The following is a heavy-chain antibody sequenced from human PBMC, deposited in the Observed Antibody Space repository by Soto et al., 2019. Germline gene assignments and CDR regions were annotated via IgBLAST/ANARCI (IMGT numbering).Heavy chain of an antibody. V-gene: IGHV3-23*01. CDR2: ISSRGGST. Sequence: EMQLSESGGGLVQPGGSLRLSCAASGFIFSDSAMSWFRQAPGKGLEWVSTISSRGGSTFYADSVKGRFTISRDNSMDTLYLQMNSLRVEDTAVYYCAKGKGLGAAGTNWFDPWGQGTLVTVSS. CDR1: GFIFSDSA. J-gene: IGHJ5*02. CDR3: AKGKGLGAAGTNWFDP. D-gene: IGHD6-13*01.